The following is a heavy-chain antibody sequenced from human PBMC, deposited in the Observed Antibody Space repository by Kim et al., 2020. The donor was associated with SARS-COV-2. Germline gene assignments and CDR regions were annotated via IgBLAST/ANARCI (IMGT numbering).Heavy chain of an antibody. V-gene: IGHV3-23*01. D-gene: IGHD3-10*01. CDR2: ISGSGGST. CDR1: GFTFSSYA. CDR3: AKTPSGSGSYYKGGYYFDY. Sequence: GGSLRLSCAASGFTFSSYAMSWVRQAPGKGLEWVSAISGSGGSTYYADSVKGRFTISRDNSKNTLYLQMNSLRAEDTAVYYCAKTPSGSGSYYKGGYYFDYWGQGTLVTVSS. J-gene: IGHJ4*02.